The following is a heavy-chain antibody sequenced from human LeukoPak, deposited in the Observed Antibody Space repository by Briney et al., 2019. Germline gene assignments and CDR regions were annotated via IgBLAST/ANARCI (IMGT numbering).Heavy chain of an antibody. V-gene: IGHV3-30-3*01. CDR1: GFTLSSYA. CDR2: ISYDGSNK. CDR3: ARDRTSGGLGSFDY. J-gene: IGHJ4*02. Sequence: GGSLRLSCAASGFTLSSYAMHWVRQAPGKGLEWVSVISYDGSNKYYADSVKGRFTISRDNSKNTLYLQMNSLRAEDTAVYYCARDRTSGGLGSFDYWGQGTLVTVSS. D-gene: IGHD1-1*01.